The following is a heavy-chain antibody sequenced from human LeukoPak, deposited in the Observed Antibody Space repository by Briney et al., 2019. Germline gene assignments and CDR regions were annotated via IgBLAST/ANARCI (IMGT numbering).Heavy chain of an antibody. CDR3: ARDLAGPPQEAFDI. J-gene: IGHJ3*02. CDR1: GFTFSSYW. Sequence: PGGSLRLSCAASGFTFSSYWMSWVRQAPGKGLECVANIRQDGSEKHYVDSVKGRFTISRDNVENSLYLQMNSLRAEDKAVYYCARDLAGPPQEAFDIWGQGTMVTVSS. CDR2: IRQDGSEK. V-gene: IGHV3-7*01.